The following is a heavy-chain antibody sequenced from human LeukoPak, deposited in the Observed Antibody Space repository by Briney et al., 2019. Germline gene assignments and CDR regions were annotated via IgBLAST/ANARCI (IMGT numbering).Heavy chain of an antibody. J-gene: IGHJ3*02. CDR2: ISAYNGNT. CDR3: ARPLTYCGGDCDAFDI. CDR1: VYTFTSYG. V-gene: IGHV1-18*01. Sequence: ASVRVSSTASVYTFTSYGISWVRQAPGQGLEWMGWISAYNGNTNYAQKLQGRVTMTTDTSTSTAYMELRSLRSDGTAVYYCARPLTYCGGDCDAFDIWGQGTMVTVSS. D-gene: IGHD2-21*02.